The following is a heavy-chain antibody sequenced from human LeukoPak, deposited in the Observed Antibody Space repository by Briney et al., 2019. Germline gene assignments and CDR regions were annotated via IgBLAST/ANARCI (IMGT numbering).Heavy chain of an antibody. J-gene: IGHJ4*02. CDR1: GFTFSTYS. D-gene: IGHD7-27*01. CDR3: ANGDSYLDY. CDR2: ISSSSSYI. Sequence: GGSLRLSCAASGFTFSTYSMNWVRQAPREGLEWVSSISSSSSYIYYADSVKGRFTISRDNSKNTLYLQMNSLRAEDTAVYYCANGDSYLDYWGQGTLVTVSS. V-gene: IGHV3-21*01.